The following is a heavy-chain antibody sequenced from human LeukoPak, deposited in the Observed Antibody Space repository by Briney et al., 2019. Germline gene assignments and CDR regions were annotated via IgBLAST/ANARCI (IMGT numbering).Heavy chain of an antibody. CDR2: IGTAGDT. CDR3: ARHLDNCSSTSCSTYSGYDYYFDY. D-gene: IGHD2-2*02. J-gene: IGHJ4*02. V-gene: IGHV3-13*01. Sequence: PGGSLRLSCAASGFTFSSYDMHWVRQATGKGLEWVSVIGTAGDTYYPGSVKGRFTISRENAKNSLYLQMNSLRAGDTAVYYCARHLDNCSSTSCSTYSGYDYYFDYWGQGTLVTVSS. CDR1: GFTFSSYD.